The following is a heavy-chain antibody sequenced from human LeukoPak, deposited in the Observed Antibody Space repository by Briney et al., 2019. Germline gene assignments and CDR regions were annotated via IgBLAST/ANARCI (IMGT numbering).Heavy chain of an antibody. CDR2: IFRSGST. CDR3: ARERDRRGNPYGLKHFDY. D-gene: IGHD3-10*01. Sequence: SETLSLTCNVSGGSISDYYWNWIRQPAGKGLEWIGRIFRSGSTNYNPSLKSRVSMSIDTSRNQFSLTLTSVTAADTDVYYCARERDRRGNPYGLKHFDYWGRGALVTVSS. V-gene: IGHV4-4*07. J-gene: IGHJ4*02. CDR1: GGSISDYY.